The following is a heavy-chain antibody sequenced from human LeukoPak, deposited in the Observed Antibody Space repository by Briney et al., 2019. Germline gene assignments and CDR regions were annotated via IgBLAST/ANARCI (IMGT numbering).Heavy chain of an antibody. J-gene: IGHJ4*02. CDR2: ISSSSSYT. CDR3: AKYDSSGYLPDY. Sequence: PGGSLRLSCAASGFTFSDYYMSWIRQAPGKGLEWVSYISSSSSYTNYADSVKGRFTISRDNAKNSLYLQMNSLRAGDTAVYYCAKYDSSGYLPDYWGQGTLVTVSS. CDR1: GFTFSDYY. V-gene: IGHV3-11*06. D-gene: IGHD3-22*01.